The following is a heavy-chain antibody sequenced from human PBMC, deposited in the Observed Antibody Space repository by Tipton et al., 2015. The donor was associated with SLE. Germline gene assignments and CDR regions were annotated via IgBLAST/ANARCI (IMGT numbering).Heavy chain of an antibody. V-gene: IGHV3-33*08. CDR2: IWYDGSNK. D-gene: IGHD2-8*01. CDR3: ARALAEVYGRGYYYYGMDV. J-gene: IGHJ6*02. Sequence: LSLTCAVSGGSISSSNWWSWVRQAPGKGLEWVAVIWYDGSNKYYADSVKGRFTISRDNAKNSLYLQMNSLRAEDTALYYCARALAEVYGRGYYYYGMDVWGLGTTVTVSS. CDR1: GGSISSSNW.